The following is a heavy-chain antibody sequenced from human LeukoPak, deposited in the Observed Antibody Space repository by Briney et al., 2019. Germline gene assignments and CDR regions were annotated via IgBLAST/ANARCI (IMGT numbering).Heavy chain of an antibody. V-gene: IGHV3-74*01. CDR2: INSDGSST. CDR3: ARDWSDTIFGVVNDY. Sequence: GWSLRLSCAASGFTFSSYWMHWVRQAPGKGLVWVSRINSDGSSTSYADSVKGRFTISRDNAKNTLYLQMNSLRAEDTAVYYCARDWSDTIFGVVNDYWGQGTLVTVSS. J-gene: IGHJ4*02. D-gene: IGHD3-3*01. CDR1: GFTFSSYW.